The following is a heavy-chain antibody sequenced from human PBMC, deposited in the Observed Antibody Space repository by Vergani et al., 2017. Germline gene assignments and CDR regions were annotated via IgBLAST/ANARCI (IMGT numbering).Heavy chain of an antibody. CDR3: ARGASYKGVIRSSGWWDYNWFDP. Sequence: QVQLQQWGAGLLKPSETLSLTCAVYGWSFSGYYWSWIRQPPGKGLEWIGEINHSGSTNYNPSLKSRVTISVDTSKNQFSLKLSSVTAADTAVYYCARGASYKGVIRSSGWWDYNWFDPWGQGTLVTVSS. CDR1: GWSFSGYY. J-gene: IGHJ5*02. D-gene: IGHD6-19*01. V-gene: IGHV4-34*01. CDR2: INHSGST.